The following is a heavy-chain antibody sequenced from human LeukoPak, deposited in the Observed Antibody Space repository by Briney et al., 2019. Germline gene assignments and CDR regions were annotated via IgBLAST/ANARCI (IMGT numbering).Heavy chain of an antibody. D-gene: IGHD3-10*01. V-gene: IGHV3-30*02. J-gene: IGHJ4*02. CDR3: AKAYYYGSGSYRSHFDY. CDR1: GFTFSSYG. Sequence: GGSLRLSCAASGFTFSSYGMHWVRQAPGKGLEWVAFIRYDGSNKYYADSVMGRFTISRDNSKNTLYLQMNSLRAEDTAVYYCAKAYYYGSGSYRSHFDYWGQGTLVTVSS. CDR2: IRYDGSNK.